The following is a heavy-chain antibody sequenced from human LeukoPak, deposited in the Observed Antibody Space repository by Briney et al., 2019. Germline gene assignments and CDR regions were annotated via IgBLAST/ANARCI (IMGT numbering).Heavy chain of an antibody. D-gene: IGHD6-13*01. CDR1: GFTFTSYA. V-gene: IGHV3-30-3*01. J-gene: IGHJ1*01. CDR2: ISYAGSNK. Sequence: GGSLTLSCAASGFTFTSYAMHWVRQAPGKGLEWVAVISYAGSNKYYADSVKGRFTISRDNSKNTLYLQMNSLRAEDTAVYYCARDTAAAGNEYFQHWGQGTLVTVSS. CDR3: ARDTAAAGNEYFQH.